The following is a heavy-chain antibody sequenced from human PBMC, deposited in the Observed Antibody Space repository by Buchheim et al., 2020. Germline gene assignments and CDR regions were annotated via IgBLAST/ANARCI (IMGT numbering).Heavy chain of an antibody. CDR3: ARGRSSGFGVVTAPPGFDP. Sequence: QVQLQESGPGLVKPSGTLSLTCVVSGGSISGSNWWTWVRQPPGRGLEWIGEIYHSGSTNYNPSLKSRLTISVDKSKNQFSLKLSSVTAADTAVYYCARGRSSGFGVVTAPPGFDPWGQGTL. V-gene: IGHV4-4*02. D-gene: IGHD2-15*01. J-gene: IGHJ5*01. CDR1: GGSISGSNW. CDR2: IYHSGST.